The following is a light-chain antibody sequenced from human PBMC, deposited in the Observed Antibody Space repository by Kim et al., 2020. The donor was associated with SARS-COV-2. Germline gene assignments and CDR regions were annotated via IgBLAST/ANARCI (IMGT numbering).Light chain of an antibody. Sequence: QSALTQPPSASGSPGQSVTISCTGTSSDVGGYNFVSWYQQHPGKAPKLMIYEVTKRPSGVPDRFSGSKSGNTASLTVSGLQAEDEADYYCISYVVGNNLGVFGSGTKVTVL. CDR1: SSDVGGYNF. CDR3: ISYVVGNNLGV. V-gene: IGLV2-8*01. CDR2: EVT. J-gene: IGLJ1*01.